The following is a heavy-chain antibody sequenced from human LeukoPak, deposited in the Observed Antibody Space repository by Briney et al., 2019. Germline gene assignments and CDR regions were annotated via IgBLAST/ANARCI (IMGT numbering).Heavy chain of an antibody. V-gene: IGHV4-38-2*02. CDR3: ARYCSSTTCYTRGGNY. Sequence: SETLSLTCSVSGYSITSGYYWGWIRQPPGKGLEWIGSIYHTGNTFYDPSFNSRVTISVDTSKNQFSLSLSSVTAADTAVYYCARYCSSTTCYTRGGNYWGQGTLVTVSS. D-gene: IGHD2-2*02. CDR1: GYSITSGYY. J-gene: IGHJ4*02. CDR2: IYHTGNT.